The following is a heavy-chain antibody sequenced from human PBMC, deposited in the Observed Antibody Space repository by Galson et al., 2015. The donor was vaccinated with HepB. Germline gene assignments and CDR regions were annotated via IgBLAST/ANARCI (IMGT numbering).Heavy chain of an antibody. Sequence: SVKVSCKASGYTFTYRYLHWVRQAPGQALEWMGWITPFNGNANYAQKFQDRVTITRDRSMSTAYMELSSLRSEDTAMYYCAIADTAFGGSRGWFDPWGQGTLVTVSS. CDR2: ITPFNGNA. J-gene: IGHJ5*02. CDR1: GYTFTYRY. D-gene: IGHD5-18*01. CDR3: AIADTAFGGSRGWFDP. V-gene: IGHV1-45*02.